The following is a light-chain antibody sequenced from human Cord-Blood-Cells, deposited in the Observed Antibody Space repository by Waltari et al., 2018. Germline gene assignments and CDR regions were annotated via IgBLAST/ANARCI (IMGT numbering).Light chain of an antibody. CDR1: SSDGGGYNY. CDR2: DLS. Sequence: QSDLTQPRSVSGSPGQSVTIPCTGTSSDGGGYNYISWYPLHPGKAPKLMIYDLSKRPSGVPDRFSGSKSGNTASLTISGLQAEDEADYYCCSYAGSYTYVVFGGGTKLTVL. CDR3: CSYAGSYTYVV. V-gene: IGLV2-11*01. J-gene: IGLJ2*01.